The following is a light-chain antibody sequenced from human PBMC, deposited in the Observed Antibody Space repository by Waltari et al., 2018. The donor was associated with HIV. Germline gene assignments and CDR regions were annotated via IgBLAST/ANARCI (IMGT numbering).Light chain of an antibody. CDR2: KNF. J-gene: IGLJ1*01. CDR3: VGWDSSLSAYV. Sequence: QSFLTQPPSASGTPGQTVTISCSGSSSNIENDNVYWYQQLPGMTPKLPIYKNFLRPSGVPDRFAASNSGTSASLTISGLRSADEADYYCVGWDSSLSAYVFGAVTKVAVL. V-gene: IGLV1-47*01. CDR1: SSNIENDN.